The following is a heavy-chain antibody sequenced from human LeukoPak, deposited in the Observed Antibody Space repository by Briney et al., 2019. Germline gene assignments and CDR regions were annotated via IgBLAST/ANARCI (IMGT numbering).Heavy chain of an antibody. CDR2: IYHNGNS. V-gene: IGHV4-4*02. J-gene: IGHJ4*02. CDR1: GGSISSSNW. CDR3: ATSVDYSIDS. Sequence: PSETLSLTCAVSGGSISSSNWWNWVRQPLGEGLEWIGEIYHNGNSNYNPSLKSRVTISIDKSKNQFSLRLNSVTAADTAVYYCATSVDYSIDSWGQGTLVTVSS. D-gene: IGHD4-11*01.